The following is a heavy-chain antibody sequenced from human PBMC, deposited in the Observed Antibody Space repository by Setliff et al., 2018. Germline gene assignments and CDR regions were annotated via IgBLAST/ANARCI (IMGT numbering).Heavy chain of an antibody. CDR2: INPGGGLK. V-gene: IGHV3-74*01. D-gene: IGHD1-26*01. CDR1: GFTLTNAW. Sequence: GGSLRLSCTASGFTLTNAWMHWVRQVPGEGPVWVSRINPGGGLKTYADSVKGRFTITRDNARNTLVLEMESLRVEDTGLYYCTRTVGLPYGTFDSWGQGTLVTVSS. CDR3: TRTVGLPYGTFDS. J-gene: IGHJ4*02.